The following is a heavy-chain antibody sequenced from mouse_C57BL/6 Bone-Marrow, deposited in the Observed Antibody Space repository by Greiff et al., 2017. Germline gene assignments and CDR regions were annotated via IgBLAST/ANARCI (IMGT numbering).Heavy chain of an antibody. Sequence: EVQGVESGPELVKPGASVKIPCKASGYTFTDYNMDWVKQSHGKSLEWIGDINPNNGGTIYNQKFKGKATLTVDKSSSTAYMELRSLTSEDTAVYYCARGDYDWFAYWGQGTLVTVSA. J-gene: IGHJ3*01. CDR2: INPNNGGT. D-gene: IGHD2-4*01. CDR1: GYTFTDYN. CDR3: ARGDYDWFAY. V-gene: IGHV1-18*01.